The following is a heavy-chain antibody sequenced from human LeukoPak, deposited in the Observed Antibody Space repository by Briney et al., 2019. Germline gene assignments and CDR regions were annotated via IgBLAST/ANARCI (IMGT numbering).Heavy chain of an antibody. V-gene: IGHV3-11*06. CDR2: ISSSSGYT. CDR1: GFTFSDYY. CDR3: ARWPGGFDY. Sequence: PGGSLRLSCAASGFTFSDYYMSWIRQAPGKGLEWVSYISSSSGYTNYADSVKGRFTISRDNAKNSLYLQMNSLRAEDTALYYCARWPGGFDYWGQGTLVTVSS. D-gene: IGHD3-16*01. J-gene: IGHJ4*02.